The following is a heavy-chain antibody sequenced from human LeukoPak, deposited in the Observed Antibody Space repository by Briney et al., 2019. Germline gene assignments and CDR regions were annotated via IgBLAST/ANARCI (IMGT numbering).Heavy chain of an antibody. CDR1: GFTFSSYA. CDR2: ISATGGST. Sequence: GGSLRLSCAASGFTFSSYAMNWVRQAPGKGLEWVSSISATGGSTYYADSVKGRFTISRDNSKNTLYLQMNSLRAEDTAVYYCAKGFIGYCSGGRCSTFDYWGQGTLVTVSS. D-gene: IGHD2-15*01. CDR3: AKGFIGYCSGGRCSTFDY. J-gene: IGHJ4*02. V-gene: IGHV3-23*01.